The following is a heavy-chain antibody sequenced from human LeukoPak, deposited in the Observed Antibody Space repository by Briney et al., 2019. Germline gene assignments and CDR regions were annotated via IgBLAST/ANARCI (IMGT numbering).Heavy chain of an antibody. CDR3: ARGRLAAAGL. V-gene: IGHV3-48*03. D-gene: IGHD6-13*01. Sequence: SGGSLRLSCAASGFTFSSYEMNWVRQAPGKGLEWVSYISGSGTTIYYADSVKGRFTISRDNAKNSLYLQMNSLRAEDTAVYYCARGRLAAAGLWGQGTLVTVSS. J-gene: IGHJ4*02. CDR1: GFTFSSYE. CDR2: ISGSGTTI.